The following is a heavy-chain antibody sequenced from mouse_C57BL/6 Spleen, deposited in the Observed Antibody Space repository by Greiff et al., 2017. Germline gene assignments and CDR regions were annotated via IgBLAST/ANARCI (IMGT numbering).Heavy chain of an antibody. CDR1: GFNIKDDY. CDR2: IDPENGDT. CDR3: TTKGNDY. V-gene: IGHV14-4*01. Sequence: EVQLQQSGAELVRPGASVKLSCTASGFNIKDDYMHWVKQRPEQGLEWIGWIDPENGDTEYASKFQGKATITADTSSNTAYLQLSSLTSEDTAVYYCTTKGNDYWGQGTTLTVSS. J-gene: IGHJ2*01. D-gene: IGHD1-3*01.